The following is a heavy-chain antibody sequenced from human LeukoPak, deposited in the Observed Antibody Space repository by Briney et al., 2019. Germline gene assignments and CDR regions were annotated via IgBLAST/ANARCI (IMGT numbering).Heavy chain of an antibody. V-gene: IGHV1-2*02. J-gene: IGHJ5*02. D-gene: IGHD2-2*01. CDR3: ARGLSSTILNWFDP. Sequence: GASVKVSCKASGYTFTGYYMHWVRQAPGQGLEWMGWINPNSGGTNYAQKFQGRVTMTRDTSISTAYMELSRLRSDDTAVYYCARGLSSTILNWFDPWGQGTLVTVSS. CDR1: GYTFTGYY. CDR2: INPNSGGT.